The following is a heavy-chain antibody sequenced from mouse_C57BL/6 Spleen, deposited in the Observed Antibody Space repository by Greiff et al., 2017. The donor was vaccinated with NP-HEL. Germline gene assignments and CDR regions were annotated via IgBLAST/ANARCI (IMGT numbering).Heavy chain of an antibody. CDR2: FHPYNDDT. Sequence: VKLVESGAELVKPGASVKMSCKASGYTFTTYPIEWMKQNHGKSLEWIGNFHPYNDDTKYNEKFKGKATLTVEKSSSTVYLELSRLTSDDSAVYDCARGSDSYYYGSSLYWYFDVWGTGTTVTVSS. J-gene: IGHJ1*03. CDR3: ARGSDSYYYGSSLYWYFDV. D-gene: IGHD1-1*01. V-gene: IGHV1-47*01. CDR1: GYTFTTYP.